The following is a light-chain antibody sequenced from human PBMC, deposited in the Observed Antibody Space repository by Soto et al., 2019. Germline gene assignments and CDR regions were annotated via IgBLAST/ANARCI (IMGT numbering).Light chain of an antibody. CDR2: GAS. CDR1: QSVNNN. V-gene: IGKV3-15*01. CDR3: QEYNTWPWT. J-gene: IGKJ1*01. Sequence: EIVLTQSPGILSLSPGERATLSCRASQSVNNNLAWYQQKLGQAPRVLIYGASTRATGIPARFTGSGSGTEFILTITSLQSEDSAVYYCQEYNTWPWTFGQGTKVDIK.